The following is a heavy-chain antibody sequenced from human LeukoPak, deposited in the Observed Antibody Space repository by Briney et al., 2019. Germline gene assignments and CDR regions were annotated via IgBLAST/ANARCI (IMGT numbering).Heavy chain of an antibody. Sequence: SVKVSCKASGGTFSSYAISWVRQAPGQRLEWMGGIIPIFGTANYAQKFQGRVTITTDESTSTAYMELSSLRSEDTAVYYCARGVLRGIVVVADAFDIWGQGTMVTVSS. J-gene: IGHJ3*02. CDR1: GGTFSSYA. V-gene: IGHV1-69*05. D-gene: IGHD3-22*01. CDR3: ARGVLRGIVVVADAFDI. CDR2: IIPIFGTA.